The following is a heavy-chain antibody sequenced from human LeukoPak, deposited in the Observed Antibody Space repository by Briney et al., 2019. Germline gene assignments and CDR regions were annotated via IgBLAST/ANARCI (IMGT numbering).Heavy chain of an antibody. CDR3: ARDPLTYGSGRYYQAFDY. D-gene: IGHD3-10*01. V-gene: IGHV3-7*01. CDR2: IKQDGSEK. J-gene: IGHJ4*02. CDR1: RFTFAGYW. Sequence: PGRSLRLSCELSRFTFAGYWMTWVRQAPGKGLGWVASIKQDGSEKYYVDSVKGRFTIARDNAKNSLDLQMNSLRAEDTAVYYCARDPLTYGSGRYYQAFDYWGQGTLVTVSS.